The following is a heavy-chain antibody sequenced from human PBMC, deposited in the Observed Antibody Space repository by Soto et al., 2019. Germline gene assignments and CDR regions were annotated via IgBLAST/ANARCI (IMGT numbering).Heavy chain of an antibody. D-gene: IGHD3-3*01. J-gene: IGHJ6*02. Sequence: GESLNISCKGSGYSFTSYWIGWVRQMPGKGLEWMGIIYPGDSDTRYSPSFQGQVTISADKSISTAYLQWSSLKASDTAMYYCARQKIYDFWSGYSARDYYYYGMDVWGQGTTVTVSS. V-gene: IGHV5-51*01. CDR1: GYSFTSYW. CDR2: IYPGDSDT. CDR3: ARQKIYDFWSGYSARDYYYYGMDV.